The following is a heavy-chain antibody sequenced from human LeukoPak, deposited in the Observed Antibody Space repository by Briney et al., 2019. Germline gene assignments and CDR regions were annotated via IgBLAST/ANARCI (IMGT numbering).Heavy chain of an antibody. CDR1: GFTFSDYA. D-gene: IGHD5-12*01. CDR2: IRSKANSYAT. Sequence: GGSLRLSCATSGFTFSDYAMNWVRQAPGKGLEWVGRIRSKANSYATAYAASVKGRFTISRDDSKNTAYLQMNSLKTEDTAVYYCTRHWATGWGQGTLVTVSS. V-gene: IGHV3-73*01. J-gene: IGHJ4*02. CDR3: TRHWATG.